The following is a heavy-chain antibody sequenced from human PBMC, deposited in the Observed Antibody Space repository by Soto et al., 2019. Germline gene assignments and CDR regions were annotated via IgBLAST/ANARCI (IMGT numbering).Heavy chain of an antibody. Sequence: QVQLVQSGAEVKKPGASVRVSCKASGYTFIAYYIHWVRQAPGQGLEWMGWINPNSGGTNYAQKFQGRVTMTRDTSISTAYMELSRLRSEETALYYCARDLRQYKPQDWFDLWGQGTLVTVSS. J-gene: IGHJ5*02. V-gene: IGHV1-2*02. CDR2: INPNSGGT. CDR1: GYTFIAYY. CDR3: ARDLRQYKPQDWFDL. D-gene: IGHD1-20*01.